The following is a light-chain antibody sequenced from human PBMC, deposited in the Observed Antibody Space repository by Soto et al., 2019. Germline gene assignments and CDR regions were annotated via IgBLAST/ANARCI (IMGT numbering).Light chain of an antibody. Sequence: AIQMTQSPSSLSASVGDRLTITCRASEDIRNDLGWYQQKPGKAPTLLIYAASSLQSGVPSRFSGSRSGTDYTLTISSLRPEDFATYYCLQDYSYPLSFGGGTKVEIK. CDR1: EDIRND. J-gene: IGKJ4*01. V-gene: IGKV1-6*02. CDR3: LQDYSYPLS. CDR2: AAS.